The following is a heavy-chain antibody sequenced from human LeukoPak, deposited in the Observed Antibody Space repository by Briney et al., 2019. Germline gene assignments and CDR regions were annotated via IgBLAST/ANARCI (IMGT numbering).Heavy chain of an antibody. CDR2: IYYTGGT. J-gene: IGHJ4*02. CDR1: GVSITSSSYY. Sequence: PSETLSLTCSVYGVSITSSSYYWGWLRQPPERGLEWIGSIYYTGGTHYSLSRKSRVTISVDTSKIQFSLKLSSVTAADTAVYYCARHGGTRVTLVEVYYFDYWGQGTLVTVSS. CDR3: ARHGGTRVTLVEVYYFDY. V-gene: IGHV4-39*01. D-gene: IGHD4-11*01.